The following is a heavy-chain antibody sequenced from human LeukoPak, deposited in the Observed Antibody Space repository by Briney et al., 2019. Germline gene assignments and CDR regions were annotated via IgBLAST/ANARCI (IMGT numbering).Heavy chain of an antibody. D-gene: IGHD3-16*01. V-gene: IGHV4-59*01. CDR2: IYNSGGT. CDR1: GGSITSSFY. J-gene: IGHJ4*02. CDR3: ARASVLLSADY. Sequence: SETLSLTCTVSGGSITSSFYWSWIRQSPGKGLEWIGYIYNSGGTKYNPSLKSRLTISVDTSKNQFSLNLSSVTAADTTVYYCARASVLLSADYWGQGTLVTVSS.